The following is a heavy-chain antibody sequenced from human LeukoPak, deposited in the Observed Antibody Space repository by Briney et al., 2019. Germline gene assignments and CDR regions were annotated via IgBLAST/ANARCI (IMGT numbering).Heavy chain of an antibody. V-gene: IGHV3-48*01. CDR3: ARARVVPAAINAFDI. D-gene: IGHD2-2*02. J-gene: IGHJ3*02. Sequence: GGSLRLSCAASGFTFSTYSINWVRQAPWKGLEWVSYISSSSSNIYYADSVKGRFTISRDNAKNSLYLQMNSLRAEDTAVYCCARARVVPAAINAFDIWGQGTMVTVSS. CDR2: ISSSSSNI. CDR1: GFTFSTYS.